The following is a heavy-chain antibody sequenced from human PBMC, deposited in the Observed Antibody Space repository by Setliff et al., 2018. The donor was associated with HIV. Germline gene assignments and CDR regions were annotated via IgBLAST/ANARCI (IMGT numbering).Heavy chain of an antibody. Sequence: QPGGSLRLSCVASGFTFDDYAMYWVRQVPGKGLEWVSGITWDSYHIEYADSVKGRFTISRDNARKSVYLQMNNLRLDDTAFYYCAGENVDIVATTKAIDFWGQGTLVTVSS. CDR3: AGENVDIVATTKAIDF. CDR1: GFTFDDYA. V-gene: IGHV3-9*01. D-gene: IGHD5-12*01. CDR2: ITWDSYHI. J-gene: IGHJ4*02.